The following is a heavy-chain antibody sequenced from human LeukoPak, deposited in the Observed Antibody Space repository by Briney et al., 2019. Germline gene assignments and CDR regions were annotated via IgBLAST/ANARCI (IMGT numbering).Heavy chain of an antibody. D-gene: IGHD5-18*01. CDR1: GFTFDDYA. CDR3: AKGGYSYGKTDFDY. V-gene: IGHV3-9*01. Sequence: GRSLRLSCAASGFTFDDYAMHWVRQAPGKGLEWVSGISWNSGSIGYADSVKGRFTISRDNAKNSLYLQMNSLRAEDTALYYCAKGGYSYGKTDFDYWGQGTLVTVSS. J-gene: IGHJ4*02. CDR2: ISWNSGSI.